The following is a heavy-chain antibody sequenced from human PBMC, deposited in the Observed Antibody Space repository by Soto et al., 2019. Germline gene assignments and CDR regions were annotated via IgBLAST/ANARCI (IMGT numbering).Heavy chain of an antibody. J-gene: IGHJ6*02. V-gene: IGHV1-18*01. CDR2: ISAYNGNT. Sequence: SVKVSCKASVYTFTSYGISWVRQAPGQGLEWMGWISAYNGNTNYAQKLQGRVTMTTDTSTSTAYMELRSLRSDDTAVYYCARDTGYYDSSGYYSTDYYYYYYGMDVWGQGTTVTVSS. CDR3: ARDTGYYDSSGYYSTDYYYYYYGMDV. D-gene: IGHD3-22*01. CDR1: VYTFTSYG.